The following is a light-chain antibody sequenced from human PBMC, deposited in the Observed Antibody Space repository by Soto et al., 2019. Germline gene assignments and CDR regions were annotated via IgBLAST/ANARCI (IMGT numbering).Light chain of an antibody. CDR3: QQYHNWPPQYT. CDR1: QSVASN. V-gene: IGKV3-15*01. CDR2: GAS. J-gene: IGKJ2*01. Sequence: EIVMTQSPASLSVSPGDGATLSCRASQSVASNLAWYQQKPGQGPRLLIHGASTRAVGVPARFSGSGSGTDFSLTIISLQSEDFAVYYCQQYHNWPPQYTFGQGTKLQIK.